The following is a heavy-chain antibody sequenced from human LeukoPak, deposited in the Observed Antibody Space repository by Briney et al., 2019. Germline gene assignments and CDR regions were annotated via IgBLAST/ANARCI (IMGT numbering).Heavy chain of an antibody. Sequence: SETLSLTCTVSGGSISSSSYYWGWIRQPPGKGLEWIGSIYYSGSTYYNPSLKSRVTISVDTSKNQFSLKLSSVTAADTAVYYCATERGVYRSSLLDYWGQGTLVTVSS. CDR3: ATERGVYRSSLLDY. CDR2: IYYSGST. D-gene: IGHD6-6*01. V-gene: IGHV4-39*07. J-gene: IGHJ4*02. CDR1: GGSISSSSYY.